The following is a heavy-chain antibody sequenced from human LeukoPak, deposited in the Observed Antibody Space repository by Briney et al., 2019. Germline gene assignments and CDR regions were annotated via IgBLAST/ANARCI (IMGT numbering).Heavy chain of an antibody. J-gene: IGHJ5*02. Sequence: SMKVSCKASGGTFSSYAISWVRQAPGQGLEWMGRIIPILGIANYAQKFQGRVTITADKSTSTAYMELSSLRSENTAVYYCARADLYYYGSGRPFNWFDPWGQGTLVTVSS. CDR2: IIPILGIA. D-gene: IGHD3-10*01. V-gene: IGHV1-69*04. CDR3: ARADLYYYGSGRPFNWFDP. CDR1: GGTFSSYA.